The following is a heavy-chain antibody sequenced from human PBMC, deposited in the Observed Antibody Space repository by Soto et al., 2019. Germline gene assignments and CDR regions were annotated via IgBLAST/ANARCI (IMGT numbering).Heavy chain of an antibody. D-gene: IGHD3-3*01. CDR2: ISYDGSNK. CDR1: GFTFSSYG. CDR3: VTEFTIFGVVTIRLYYYGMDV. J-gene: IGHJ6*02. Sequence: QVQLVESGGGVVQPGRSLRLSCAASGFTFSSYGMHWVRQAPGKGLGWVAVISYDGSNKYYADSVKGRFTISRDNSKNTLYLQLNILRAEDTAVYYCVTEFTIFGVVTIRLYYYGMDVWCQGTTLTVSS. V-gene: IGHV3-30*03.